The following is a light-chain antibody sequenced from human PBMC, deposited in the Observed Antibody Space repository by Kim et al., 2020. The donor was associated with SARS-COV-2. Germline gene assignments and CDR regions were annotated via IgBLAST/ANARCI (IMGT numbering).Light chain of an antibody. Sequence: ALGRTVRITCQGAGLGSYYATWYQQKTGRAPILVIYGKNNRPSGIPDRFSGSSSGNTASLTITGTQAGNEADYYCNSRDSNDNVVFGGGTQLTVL. J-gene: IGLJ2*01. CDR1: GLGSYY. CDR2: GKN. CDR3: NSRDSNDNVV. V-gene: IGLV3-19*01.